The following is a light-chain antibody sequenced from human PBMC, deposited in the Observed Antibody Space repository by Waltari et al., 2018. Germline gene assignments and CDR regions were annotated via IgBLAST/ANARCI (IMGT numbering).Light chain of an antibody. CDR3: SSYAGGNSLGI. CDR2: DVS. Sequence: QSALTQPASVSGSPGQSITISCTGTTSDIGASKYVPWYQQHPGKAPRLILYDVSSRPSGVPNRFSGSKSGNTASLTISGLQADDDADYYCSSYAGGNSLGIFGAGTKLTVL. CDR1: TSDIGASKY. J-gene: IGLJ2*01. V-gene: IGLV2-14*03.